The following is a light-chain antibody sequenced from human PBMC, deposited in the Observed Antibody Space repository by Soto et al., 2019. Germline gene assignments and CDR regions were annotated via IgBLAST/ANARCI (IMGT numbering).Light chain of an antibody. CDR3: QQSYSTPRT. Sequence: DIQMTQSPSSLSASVGDRVTITCRASQSISSYLNWYQQKPGKAPKLLIYAASSLQSGVPSRFSGSGSGTDFTLTISSLQPEDCATYYCQQSYSTPRTFGQGTKLELK. J-gene: IGKJ2*02. V-gene: IGKV1-39*01. CDR1: QSISSY. CDR2: AAS.